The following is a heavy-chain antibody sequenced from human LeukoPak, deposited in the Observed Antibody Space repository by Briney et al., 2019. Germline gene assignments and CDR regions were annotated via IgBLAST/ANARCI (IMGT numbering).Heavy chain of an antibody. J-gene: IGHJ5*02. CDR3: ARAVVVPAAIILDP. Sequence: SETLSLTCTVSGGSIGSSSYYWGWIRQPPGKGLEWIGYIYYSGSTYYNPSLKSRVTISVDTSKNQFSLKLSSVTAADTAVYYCARAVVVPAAIILDPWGQGTLVTVSS. D-gene: IGHD2-2*01. V-gene: IGHV4-30-4*08. CDR2: IYYSGST. CDR1: GGSIGSSSYY.